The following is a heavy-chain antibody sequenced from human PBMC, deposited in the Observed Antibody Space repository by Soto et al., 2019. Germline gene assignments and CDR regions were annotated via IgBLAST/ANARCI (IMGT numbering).Heavy chain of an antibody. CDR3: ARLHGYCISSSCHGHYAMDV. Sequence: SETLSLTCAVSGGSFSGYYWSWIRQPPGKGLEWIGEINHSGSTNYNPSLNSRVTVSVDTSKNQFSLKVTSVTAADTAVYYCARLHGYCISSSCHGHYAMDVWGQGTTVTVSS. V-gene: IGHV4-34*01. CDR1: GGSFSGYY. D-gene: IGHD2-2*01. CDR2: INHSGST. J-gene: IGHJ6*02.